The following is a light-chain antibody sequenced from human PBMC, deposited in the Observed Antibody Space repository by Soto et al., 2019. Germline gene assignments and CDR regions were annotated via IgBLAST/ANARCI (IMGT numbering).Light chain of an antibody. V-gene: IGKV3-11*01. CDR2: DAS. Sequence: EIVLTQYPATLSLSPGERATLSCRASQSVRSFLTWYQQRPGQAPRLLIYDASKRASGIPARFSGSGSGTDFNLTISSLDPEDFAVYYCQQRSSWITFGQGTRLAI. CDR1: QSVRSF. CDR3: QQRSSWIT. J-gene: IGKJ5*01.